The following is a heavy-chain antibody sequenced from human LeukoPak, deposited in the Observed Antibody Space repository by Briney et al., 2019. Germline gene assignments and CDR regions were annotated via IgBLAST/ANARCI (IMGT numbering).Heavy chain of an antibody. CDR1: GGSFSGYY. D-gene: IGHD3-9*01. J-gene: IGHJ4*02. CDR3: ARKRAYYDILFVSRFDY. Sequence: PSETLSLTCAVYGGSFSGYYWSWIRQPPGKGLEWIGEINHSGSTNYNPSLKSRVTISVDTSKNQFSLKLSSVTAADTAVYYCARKRAYYDILFVSRFDYWGQGTLVTVSS. CDR2: INHSGST. V-gene: IGHV4-34*01.